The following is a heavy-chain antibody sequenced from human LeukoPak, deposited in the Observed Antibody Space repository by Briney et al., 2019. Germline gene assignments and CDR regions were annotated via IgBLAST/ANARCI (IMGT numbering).Heavy chain of an antibody. CDR3: ARLRSYYYDSSGHSHDY. D-gene: IGHD3-22*01. CDR1: GFTFSSYS. CDR2: ISSSSYI. J-gene: IGHJ4*02. Sequence: GGSLRLSCAASGFTFSSYSMNWVRQVPGKGLEWVSSISSSSYIYYADSLKGRFTISRDNAKNSLYLQMNSLRAEDTAVYYCARLRSYYYDSSGHSHDYWGQGTLVTVSS. V-gene: IGHV3-21*01.